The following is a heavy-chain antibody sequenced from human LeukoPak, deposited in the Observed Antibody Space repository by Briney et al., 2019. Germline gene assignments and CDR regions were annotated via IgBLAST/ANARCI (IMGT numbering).Heavy chain of an antibody. V-gene: IGHV4-59*01. CDR2: IYYSGST. Sequence: PSETLSLTCTVSGGSISSYYWSWIRQPPGKGLEWIGYIYYSGSTNYNPSLKSRVTISVDTSKNQFSLKLSSVTAADTAVYYCAGRGRTRTYYYGSGIHEYYYMDVWGKGTTVTVSS. J-gene: IGHJ6*03. D-gene: IGHD3-10*01. CDR3: AGRGRTRTYYYGSGIHEYYYMDV. CDR1: GGSISSYY.